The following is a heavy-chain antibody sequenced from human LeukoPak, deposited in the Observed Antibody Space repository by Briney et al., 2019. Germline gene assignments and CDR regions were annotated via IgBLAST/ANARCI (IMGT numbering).Heavy chain of an antibody. CDR3: VRGDRRDY. J-gene: IGHJ4*02. CDR1: GFTFRLFS. Sequence: GGSLRLSCVGSGFTFRLFSLTWVRQAPGKGLEYLASISGSSSLIYYADPVKGRFTISRDNAMNSVYLQMNALRVDDTAVYFCVRGDRRDYWGQGTLVTASS. D-gene: IGHD3-22*01. CDR2: ISGSSSLI. V-gene: IGHV3-21*06.